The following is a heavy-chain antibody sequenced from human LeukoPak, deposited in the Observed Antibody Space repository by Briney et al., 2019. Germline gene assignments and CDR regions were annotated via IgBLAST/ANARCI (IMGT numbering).Heavy chain of an antibody. J-gene: IGHJ5*02. CDR3: AIEGGNTNCWYLRFDR. CDR2: VRDDGSST. V-gene: IGHV3-30*02. CDR1: AFSFTIYG. Sequence: GGSLRLSCAPSAFSFTIYGIHWVRQAPGKGLEWVAFVRDDGSSTNYTDSVKGRFTITRGTSKNMLYLQMNSLTAEDTAVYYCAIEGGNTNCWYLRFDRWCEGTLVTVSS. D-gene: IGHD6-13*01.